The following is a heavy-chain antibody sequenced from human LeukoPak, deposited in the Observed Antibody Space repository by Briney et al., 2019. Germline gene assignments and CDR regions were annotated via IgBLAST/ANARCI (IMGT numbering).Heavy chain of an antibody. CDR2: INPNSGGT. D-gene: IGHD2-2*01. V-gene: IGHV1-2*06. J-gene: IGHJ6*03. Sequence: ASVKVSCKASGYTFTDYYMHWVRQAPGQGLEWMGRINPNSGGTNYAQKFQGRVTMTRDTSISTAYMELSRPRSDDTAVYYCARHVYCRSTSCSYYYYYMDVWGKGTTVTVSS. CDR3: ARHVYCRSTSCSYYYYYMDV. CDR1: GYTFTDYY.